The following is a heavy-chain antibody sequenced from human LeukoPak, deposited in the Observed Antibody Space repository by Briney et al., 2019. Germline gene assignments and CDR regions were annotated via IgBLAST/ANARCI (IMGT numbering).Heavy chain of an antibody. V-gene: IGHV4-61*02. J-gene: IGHJ5*02. Sequence: SETLSLTCTVSGGSISSGSYYWSWIRQPAGKGLEWIGRIYTSGSTNYNPSLKSRVTISVDTSKNQFSLKLSSVTAADTAVYYCARDMSHMRWFDPWGQGTLVTASS. CDR2: IYTSGST. D-gene: IGHD3-16*01. CDR3: ARDMSHMRWFDP. CDR1: GGSISSGSYY.